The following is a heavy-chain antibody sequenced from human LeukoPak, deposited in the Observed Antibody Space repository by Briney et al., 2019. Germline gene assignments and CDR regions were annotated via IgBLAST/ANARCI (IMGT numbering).Heavy chain of an antibody. CDR1: GFTFSSYA. D-gene: IGHD5-24*01. V-gene: IGHV3-30-3*01. Sequence: PGRSLRLSCAASGFTFSSYAMHWVRQAPGKGLEWVAVISYDGSNKYYADSVKGRFTISRDNSKNTLYLQMNSLRAEDTAVYYCARGERWLQRPFDYWGQGTLVTVSS. CDR2: ISYDGSNK. CDR3: ARGERWLQRPFDY. J-gene: IGHJ4*02.